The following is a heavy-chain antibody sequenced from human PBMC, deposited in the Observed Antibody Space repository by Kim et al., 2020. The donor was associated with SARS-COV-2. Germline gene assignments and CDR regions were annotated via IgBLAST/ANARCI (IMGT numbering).Heavy chain of an antibody. CDR3: ARGATRPGRLSPTFYYFDY. Sequence: GRLTISRDNSKNTLYLQMNSLRAEDTAVYYCARGATRPGRLSPTFYYFDYWGQGTLVTVSS. J-gene: IGHJ4*02. D-gene: IGHD1-26*01. V-gene: IGHV3-23*01.